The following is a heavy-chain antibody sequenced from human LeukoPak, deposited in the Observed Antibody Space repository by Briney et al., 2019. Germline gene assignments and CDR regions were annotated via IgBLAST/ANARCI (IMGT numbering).Heavy chain of an antibody. V-gene: IGHV4-34*01. CDR3: ARGNKYQLLHFDY. J-gene: IGHJ4*02. CDR2: INHSGST. CDR1: GGSFSGYY. Sequence: SETLSLTCAVYGGSFSGYYWGWIRQPPGKGLEWIGEINHSGSTNYNPSLKSRVTISVDTSKNQFSLKLSSVTAADTAVYYCARGNKYQLLHFDYWGQGTLVTVSS. D-gene: IGHD2-2*01.